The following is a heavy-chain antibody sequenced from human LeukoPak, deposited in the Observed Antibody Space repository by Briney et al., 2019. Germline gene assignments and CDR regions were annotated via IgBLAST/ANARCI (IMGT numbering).Heavy chain of an antibody. J-gene: IGHJ1*01. D-gene: IGHD1-26*01. CDR2: ISAYNGNT. CDR1: GYTFTSYG. CDR3: ARAGVSEGATRYFQH. V-gene: IGHV1-18*01. Sequence: ASVKVSCKASGYTFTSYGISWVRQAPGQGLEWMGWISAYNGNTNYAQKLQGRVTMTTDTSTSTAYMELRSLRSDDTAVYYCARAGVSEGATRYFQHWGQGTLVTVSS.